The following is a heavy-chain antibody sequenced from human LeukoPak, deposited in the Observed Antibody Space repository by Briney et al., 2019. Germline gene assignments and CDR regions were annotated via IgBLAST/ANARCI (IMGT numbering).Heavy chain of an antibody. J-gene: IGHJ6*02. CDR1: GGSISSYY. Sequence: SETLSLTCTVSGGSISSYYWSWIRQPPGKGLEWIGYIYYSGSTNYNPSLKSRVTISVDTSKNQSSLKLSSVTAADTAVYYCTRRSYYYYGKDVWGQGTTVTVSS. V-gene: IGHV4-59*08. CDR2: IYYSGST. CDR3: TRRSYYYYGKDV.